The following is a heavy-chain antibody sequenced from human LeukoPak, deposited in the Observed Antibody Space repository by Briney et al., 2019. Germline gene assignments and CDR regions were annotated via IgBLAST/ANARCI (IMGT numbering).Heavy chain of an antibody. Sequence: SETLSLTCTVSGDSINNNYWSWIRQSPGKGLEWIGYIYDSGSTKYNPSLKSRVTFSVDTSKSLFSLKLTSLTAADTAVYYCATCRGEFGDYGFTSWGQGTLVTVSS. V-gene: IGHV4-59*01. CDR2: IYDSGST. D-gene: IGHD4-17*01. J-gene: IGHJ5*02. CDR1: GDSINNNY. CDR3: ATCRGEFGDYGFTS.